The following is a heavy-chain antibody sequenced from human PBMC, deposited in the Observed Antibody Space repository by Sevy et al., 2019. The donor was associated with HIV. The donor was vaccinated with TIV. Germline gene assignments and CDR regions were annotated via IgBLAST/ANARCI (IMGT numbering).Heavy chain of an antibody. CDR3: ARDQYYDILTGLYAMDV. CDR1: GASVSSANDY. V-gene: IGHV4-61*01. J-gene: IGHJ6*02. D-gene: IGHD3-9*01. CDR2: VFYFGNT. Sequence: SETLSLTCSVSGASVSSANDYWSWIRQPPGKGLEWIGYVFYFGNTNYNPSLKSRVTISLDTYKKQFSLKLTSVTAADTAIYYCARDQYYDILTGLYAMDVWGQGTTVTVSS.